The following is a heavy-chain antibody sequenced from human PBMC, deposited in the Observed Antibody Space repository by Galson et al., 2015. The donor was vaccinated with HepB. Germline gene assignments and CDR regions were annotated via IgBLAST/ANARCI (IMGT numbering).Heavy chain of an antibody. J-gene: IGHJ4*02. Sequence: SLRLSCAASGFTFSSYAMSWVRQAPGKGLEWVSAISGSGGSTYYADSVKGRFTISRDNSKNTLYLQMNSLRAEDTAVYYCAKVIRSGFGVDYWGQGTLVTVSS. V-gene: IGHV3-23*01. CDR1: GFTFSSYA. CDR2: ISGSGGST. D-gene: IGHD3-10*01. CDR3: AKVIRSGFGVDY.